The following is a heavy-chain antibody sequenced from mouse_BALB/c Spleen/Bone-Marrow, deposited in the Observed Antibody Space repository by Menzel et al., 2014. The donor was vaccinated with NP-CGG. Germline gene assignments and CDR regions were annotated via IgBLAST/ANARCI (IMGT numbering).Heavy chain of an antibody. CDR1: GFTSTDYY. CDR2: IRNEANGYTT. J-gene: IGHJ3*01. CDR3: ATGWFAY. Sequence: EVKLMESGGGLVQPGGSLRLSCATSGFTSTDYYMSWVRQPPGKALEWLGFIRNEANGYTTEYSASVRGRFTISRDNSQSILYLQMNTLRAEDSATYYCATGWFAYWGQGTLVTVSA. V-gene: IGHV7-3*02.